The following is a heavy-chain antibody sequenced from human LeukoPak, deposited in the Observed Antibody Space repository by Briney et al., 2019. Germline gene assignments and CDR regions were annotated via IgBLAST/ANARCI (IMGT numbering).Heavy chain of an antibody. J-gene: IGHJ4*02. V-gene: IGHV1-69*05. CDR2: IIPIFGTA. Sequence: SVKVSCKASGGTFSSYAISWVRQAPGQGLEWMGGIIPIFGTANYAQKFQGRVTITTDESTSTAYMELSSLSSEDTAVYYCARSSDIVLMVYAIEYYFDYWGQGTLVTVSS. CDR1: GGTFSSYA. CDR3: ARSSDIVLMVYAIEYYFDY. D-gene: IGHD2-8*01.